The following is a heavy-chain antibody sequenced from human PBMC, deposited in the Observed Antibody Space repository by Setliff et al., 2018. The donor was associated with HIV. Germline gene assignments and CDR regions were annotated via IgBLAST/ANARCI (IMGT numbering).Heavy chain of an antibody. CDR3: ARDRSSGRGYYYYYYMDV. CDR2: IYYSGST. D-gene: IGHD6-19*01. J-gene: IGHJ6*03. Sequence: SETLSLTCTVSGGSISSYYWSWIRQPPGKGLEWIGYIYYSGSTNYNPSLKSRVTISVDTSKNQFSLKLSSVTAADKAVYYCARDRSSGRGYYYYYYMDVWGKGTTVTVSS. V-gene: IGHV4-59*01. CDR1: GGSISSYY.